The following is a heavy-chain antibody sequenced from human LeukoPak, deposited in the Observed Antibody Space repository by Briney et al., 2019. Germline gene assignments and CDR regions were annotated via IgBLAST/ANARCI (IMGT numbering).Heavy chain of an antibody. CDR1: GFTFSIYT. D-gene: IGHD7-27*01. Sequence: PGGSLRLSCVAPGFTFSIYTMSWVRQAPGKGLEWVSSITSSSSSMYSADSVKGRLTISRDNAKNSLYLQMNSLRAEDTAVYYCARDLAWGGYWGQGTLVTVSS. V-gene: IGHV3-21*01. CDR3: ARDLAWGGY. J-gene: IGHJ4*02. CDR2: ITSSSSSM.